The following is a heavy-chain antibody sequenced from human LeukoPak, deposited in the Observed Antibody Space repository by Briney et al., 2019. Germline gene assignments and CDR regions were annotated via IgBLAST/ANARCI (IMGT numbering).Heavy chain of an antibody. J-gene: IGHJ4*02. V-gene: IGHV3-33*06. CDR3: AKEAGSGWRYFDN. CDR2: IWFDGTEGPDK. D-gene: IGHD6-19*01. Sequence: GGSLRLSWAASGFTFRTFAMDWVRQAPGKGLEGVAAIWFDGTEGPDKNYADSVRGRFLISRDDSKNTLFLQMNNLRAEDTAVYYCAKEAGSGWRYFDNWGQGTLVTVSS. CDR1: GFTFRTFA.